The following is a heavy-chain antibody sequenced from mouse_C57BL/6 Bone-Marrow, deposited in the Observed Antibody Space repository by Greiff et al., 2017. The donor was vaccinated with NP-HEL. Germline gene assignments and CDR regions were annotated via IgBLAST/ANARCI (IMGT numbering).Heavy chain of an antibody. CDR1: GYAFSSSW. Sequence: VKLQESGPELVKPGASVKISCKASGYAFSSSWMNWVKQRPGKGLEWIGRIYPGDGDTNYNGKFKGKATLTADKSSSTAYMQLSSLTSEDSAVYFCARGGTAQGYYAMDYWGQGTSVTVSS. CDR2: IYPGDGDT. V-gene: IGHV1-82*01. J-gene: IGHJ4*01. D-gene: IGHD3-2*02. CDR3: ARGGTAQGYYAMDY.